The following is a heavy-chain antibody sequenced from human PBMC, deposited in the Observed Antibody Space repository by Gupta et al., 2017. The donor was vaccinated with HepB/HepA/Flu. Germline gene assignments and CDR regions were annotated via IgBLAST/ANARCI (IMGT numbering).Heavy chain of an antibody. CDR2: ISGSAGST. V-gene: IGHV3-23*01. D-gene: IGHD6-25*01. CDR3: AKEAFYFHTSGYLNY. Sequence: EVHLLESGGGLVQPGGSLRLSCAASGFNFIGYAMTWVRQAPGKGLEWVSSISGSAGSTFYTDSVKGRFTISRDNSKNTLYLQMHSLRAEDTAVYYCAKEAFYFHTSGYLNYWGQGTLVTVSS. CDR1: GFNFIGYA. J-gene: IGHJ4*02.